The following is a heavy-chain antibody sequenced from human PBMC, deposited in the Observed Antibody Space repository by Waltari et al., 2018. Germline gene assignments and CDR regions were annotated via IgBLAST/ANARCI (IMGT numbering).Heavy chain of an antibody. Sequence: EVQLVESGGGLVKPGGSLRLSCAASGFTFSNAWMSWVRQAPGKGLAWVGRIKSKTDGGTTDYAAPVKGRFTISRDDSKNTLYLQMNSLKTEDTAVYYCTTESVESSWLLGGMDVWGQGTTVTVSS. CDR3: TTESVESSWLLGGMDV. CDR1: GFTFSNAW. D-gene: IGHD6-13*01. CDR2: IKSKTDGGTT. J-gene: IGHJ6*02. V-gene: IGHV3-15*01.